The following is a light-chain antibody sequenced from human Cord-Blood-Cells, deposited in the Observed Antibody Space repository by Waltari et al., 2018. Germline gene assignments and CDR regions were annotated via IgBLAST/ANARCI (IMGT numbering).Light chain of an antibody. J-gene: IGLJ2*01. CDR1: SSDVGSYNL. Sequence: QSALTQPASVSGSPGQSITISCTGTSSDVGSYNLVSWYQQHPGKAPKLMIYEVSKRPSGVSKRFSGSKSGNTASLTISGLQAEDEADYYCCSYAGSDVVFGGGTKLTVL. V-gene: IGLV2-23*02. CDR3: CSYAGSDVV. CDR2: EVS.